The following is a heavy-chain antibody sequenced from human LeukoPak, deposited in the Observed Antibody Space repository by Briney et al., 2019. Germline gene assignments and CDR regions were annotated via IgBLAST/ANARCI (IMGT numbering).Heavy chain of an antibody. J-gene: IGHJ4*02. CDR3: ARGDKLGYS. CDR2: IYYSGST. D-gene: IGHD2-2*02. V-gene: IGHV4-59*08. CDR1: GGSINGYY. Sequence: PSETLSLTCTVSGGSINGYYWSWIRQPPGKGLEWIGYIYYSGSTNYNPSLKSRVTISVDTSKNQFSLKLSSVTAADTAVYYCARGDKLGYSWGQGTLVTVSS.